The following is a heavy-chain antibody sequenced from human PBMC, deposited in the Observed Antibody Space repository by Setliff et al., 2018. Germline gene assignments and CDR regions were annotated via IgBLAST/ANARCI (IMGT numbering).Heavy chain of an antibody. D-gene: IGHD3-22*01. V-gene: IGHV3-30*01. J-gene: IGHJ6*03. CDR1: GFRFSSSP. CDR3: VREGVDSRSSTDYRYYMDV. Sequence: PGGSLRLSCAASGFRFSSSPMHWVRQAPGKGLEWVAVIAYDGDNKYYADSVKGRFTISRDNAKNSVYLQVNSLRSEDTAVYYCVREGVDSRSSTDYRYYMDVWGKGTTVTVSS. CDR2: IAYDGDNK.